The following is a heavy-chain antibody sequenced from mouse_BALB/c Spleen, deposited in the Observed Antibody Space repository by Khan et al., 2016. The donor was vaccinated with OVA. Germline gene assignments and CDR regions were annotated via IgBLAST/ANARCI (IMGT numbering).Heavy chain of an antibody. CDR2: INSNGGST. V-gene: IGHV5-6-3*01. J-gene: IGHJ2*01. Sequence: EVQVVESGGGLVQPGGSLKLSCAASGFTFSSYGMSWVRQTPDKRLELVATINSNGGSTYYPDSVKGRFTISRDNAKNTLYLQMSSLKSEDTAMYYCAKLVDYWGQGTTLTVSS. CDR1: GFTFSSYG. D-gene: IGHD4-1*01. CDR3: AKLVDY.